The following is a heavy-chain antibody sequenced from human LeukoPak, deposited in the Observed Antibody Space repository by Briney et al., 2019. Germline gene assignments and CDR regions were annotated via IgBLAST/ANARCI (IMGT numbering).Heavy chain of an antibody. D-gene: IGHD1-26*01. Sequence: GGSLRLSCAAPGFTFSNYAMSWVRQAPGKGLEWVSAISGSGSSTYYADSVKGRFTISRDSSKNTLYLQMNSLRAEDTAVYYCAKSGSYSPTHFDNWGQGTLVTVSS. CDR2: ISGSGSST. J-gene: IGHJ4*02. CDR1: GFTFSNYA. CDR3: AKSGSYSPTHFDN. V-gene: IGHV3-23*01.